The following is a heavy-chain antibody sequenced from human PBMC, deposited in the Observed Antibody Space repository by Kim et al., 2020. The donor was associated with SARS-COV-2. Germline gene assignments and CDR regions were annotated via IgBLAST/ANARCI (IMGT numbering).Heavy chain of an antibody. V-gene: IGHV1-69*13. Sequence: SVKVSCKASGGTFSSYAISWVRQAPGQGLEWMGGIIPIFGTANYAQKFKGRVTITVDESTSTAYMELSSLRSEDTAVYYCARDSSTVTTFSTDYYYYYGMDVWVQGATVTVSS. D-gene: IGHD4-17*01. CDR1: GGTFSSYA. J-gene: IGHJ6*02. CDR2: IIPIFGTA. CDR3: ARDSSTVTTFSTDYYYYYGMDV.